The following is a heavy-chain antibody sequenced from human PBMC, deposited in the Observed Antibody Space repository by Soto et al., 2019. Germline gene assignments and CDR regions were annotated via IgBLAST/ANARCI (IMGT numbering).Heavy chain of an antibody. D-gene: IGHD3-22*01. J-gene: IGHJ6*02. Sequence: QVHLLLQSGAEVKKHGSSVKVSCKASGGTPSNSAISWVRQAPGQGLEWMGGIIPVFGLVKYAQNFQGRVTITADDCTNTAYMELSGLRPEDTAVYYCAGGRIVVVASRAYYGMDVWGQGATVTVSS. V-gene: IGHV1-69*01. CDR1: GGTPSNSA. CDR2: IIPVFGLV. CDR3: AGGRIVVVASRAYYGMDV.